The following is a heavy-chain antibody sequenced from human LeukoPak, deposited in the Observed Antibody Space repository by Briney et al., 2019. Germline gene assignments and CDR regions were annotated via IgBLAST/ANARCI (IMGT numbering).Heavy chain of an antibody. Sequence: SETLSLTCTVSSGSIWSDALYWGWIRQSPGKGLEWIGSVHYTRSYSGTTYYNPSLESRVTVSTDRSKTLCSLKLTSVTAADTAVYYCVAEEYGTGSYYESAFWGKGALVTVSS. CDR3: VAEEYGTGSYYESAF. V-gene: IGHV4-39*01. J-gene: IGHJ4*02. CDR2: VHYTRSYSGTT. D-gene: IGHD3-10*01. CDR1: SGSIWSDALY.